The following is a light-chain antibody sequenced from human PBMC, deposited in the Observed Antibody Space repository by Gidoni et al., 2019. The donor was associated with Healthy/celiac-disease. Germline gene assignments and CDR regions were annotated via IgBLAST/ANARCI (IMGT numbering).Light chain of an antibody. CDR2: AAS. V-gene: IGKV1-39*01. CDR1: QSISSY. J-gene: IGKJ1*01. CDR3: QQSYSTPA. Sequence: DIQITQYPSSLSASVGDRVTITCRASQSISSYLNWYQQKPGKAPKLLIYAASSLQSGVPSRFRGSGSGTDFTLTISSLQPEDFATYYCQQSYSTPAFGQGTKVEIK.